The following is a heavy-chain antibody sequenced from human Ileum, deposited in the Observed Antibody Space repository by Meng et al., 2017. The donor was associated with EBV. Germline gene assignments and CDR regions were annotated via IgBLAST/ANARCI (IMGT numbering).Heavy chain of an antibody. V-gene: IGHV2-5*01. J-gene: IGHJ5*01. CDR1: GFSLSTSGVG. CDR3: ALRPRQLLRGWFDS. D-gene: IGHD6-13*01. CDR2: IYGQGDK. Sequence: ITWKESAPTVVQPTQPLPLTCTFSGFSLSTSGVGVGWIRQPPGKALEWLAMIYGQGDKHYSPSLTSRLTITKDTSKNQVVLTMTNMDSVDTATYYCALRPRQLLRGWFDSWGQGALVTVSS.